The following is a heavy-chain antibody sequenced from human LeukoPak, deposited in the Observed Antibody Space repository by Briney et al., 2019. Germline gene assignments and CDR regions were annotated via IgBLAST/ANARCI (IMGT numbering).Heavy chain of an antibody. CDR3: ARAYYYMDV. CDR2: TNWNGAST. CDR1: GFTFDDYG. Sequence: GGSLRLSCAASGFTFDDYGMNWVRQAPGKGLEWVTGTNWNGASTGYAASVKGRFTISRDNAKNSLYLQMNNLRAEDTAMYYCARAYYYMDVWGKGTTVTVSS. V-gene: IGHV3-20*04. J-gene: IGHJ6*03.